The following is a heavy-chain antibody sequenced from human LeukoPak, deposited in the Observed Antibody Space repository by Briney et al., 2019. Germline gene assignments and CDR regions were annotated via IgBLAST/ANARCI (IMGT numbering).Heavy chain of an antibody. J-gene: IGHJ4*02. D-gene: IGHD3-22*01. CDR2: IYSGGST. V-gene: IGHV3-53*01. Sequence: GGSLRLSCAASGXTVSSNYVSWVRQAPGKGLEWVSVIYSGGSTYYADSVKGRFTISRDNSKNTLYLQMNRLRAEDTAVYYCARAGYYYDSSGYYYVDYWGQGTLVTVS. CDR1: GXTVSSNY. CDR3: ARAGYYYDSSGYYYVDY.